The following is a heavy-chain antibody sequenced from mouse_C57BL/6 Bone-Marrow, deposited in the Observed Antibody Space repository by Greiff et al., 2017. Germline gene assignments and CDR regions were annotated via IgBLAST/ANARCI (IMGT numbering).Heavy chain of an antibody. Sequence: VQLVESGAELVRPGASVTLSCKASGYTFTDYEMHWVKQTPVHGLEWIGAIDPETGGTAYTQKFKGKAILTADKSSSTAYMELRSLTSEDSAVYYCTRRGAGSSPWFAYWGQGTLVTVAA. V-gene: IGHV1-15*01. CDR2: IDPETGGT. CDR3: TRRGAGSSPWFAY. CDR1: GYTFTDYE. J-gene: IGHJ3*01. D-gene: IGHD1-1*01.